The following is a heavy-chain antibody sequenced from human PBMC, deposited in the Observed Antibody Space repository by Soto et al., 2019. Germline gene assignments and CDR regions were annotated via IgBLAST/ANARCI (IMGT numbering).Heavy chain of an antibody. CDR1: GGSISSGGYY. CDR2: IYCSGST. Sequence: QVHLQESGPGLVKPSQTLSLTCTVSGGSISSGGYYWSWIRQHPGKGLEWIGNIYCSGSTYYNPSLKSRVSISVDTSKNQFSLRLSSVTAADTAVYSCARIDGGSSGWFSYWGQGTLVTVSS. CDR3: ARIDGGSSGWFSY. V-gene: IGHV4-31*03. D-gene: IGHD6-19*01. J-gene: IGHJ4*02.